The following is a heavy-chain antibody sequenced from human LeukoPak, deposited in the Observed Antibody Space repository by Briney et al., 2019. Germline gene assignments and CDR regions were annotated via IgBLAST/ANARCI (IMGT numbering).Heavy chain of an antibody. CDR2: INPNSGGT. D-gene: IGHD3-22*01. V-gene: IGHV1-2*02. Sequence: ASVKVSCKASGYTFTGYYMHWVRQAPGQGPEWMGWINPNSGGTNYAQKFQGRVTMTRDTSISTAYMELSRLRSDDTAVYYCARTRGYYDSSGYLFDYWGQGTLVTVSS. CDR3: ARTRGYYDSSGYLFDY. J-gene: IGHJ4*02. CDR1: GYTFTGYY.